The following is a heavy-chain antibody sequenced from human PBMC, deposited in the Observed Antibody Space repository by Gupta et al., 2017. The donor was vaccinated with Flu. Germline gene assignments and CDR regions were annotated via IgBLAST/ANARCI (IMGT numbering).Heavy chain of an antibody. D-gene: IGHD6-13*01. Sequence: MSWVRQAPGKGLEWVSAISGSGGSTYYADSVKGRFTISRDNSKNMMYLQMNSLRAEDTALYYCAREDRFSSAWFRAEYFQHWGQGTLVTVSS. V-gene: IGHV3-23*01. CDR3: AREDRFSSAWFRAEYFQH. J-gene: IGHJ1*01. CDR2: ISGSGGST.